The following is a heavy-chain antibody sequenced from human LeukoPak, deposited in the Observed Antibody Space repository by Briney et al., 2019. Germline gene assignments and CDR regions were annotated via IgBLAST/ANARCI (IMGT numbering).Heavy chain of an antibody. CDR2: IDWDDDN. CDR3: ARINDYGDGLAFDI. J-gene: IGHJ3*02. V-gene: IGHV2-70*01. CDR1: GFSLSTSGMC. Sequence: SGPTLVNPTQTLTLTCTFSGFSLSTSGMCVSWIRQPPGKALEWLELIDWDDDNYYSTYMKTRLTISKDTSKNQVVLTMTNMDPVDTATYYCARINDYGDGLAFDIWGQGTMATVSS. D-gene: IGHD4-17*01.